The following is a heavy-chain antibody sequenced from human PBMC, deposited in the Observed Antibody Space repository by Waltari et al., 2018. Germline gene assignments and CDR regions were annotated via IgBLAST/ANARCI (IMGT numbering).Heavy chain of an antibody. CDR1: GFTFSSYG. CDR3: ARDRLKIFGVLDY. J-gene: IGHJ4*02. D-gene: IGHD3-3*01. V-gene: IGHV3-33*01. Sequence: QVQLVESGGGVVQPGRSLRLSCAASGFTFSSYGMHWVRQAPGKGLGGVGGRGYDGSNKLHAGSVKGRFTISRDNSKNKLYLQMNRLRAEDPAGYYCARDRLKIFGVLDYWGQGTLVTGSS. CDR2: RGYDGSNK.